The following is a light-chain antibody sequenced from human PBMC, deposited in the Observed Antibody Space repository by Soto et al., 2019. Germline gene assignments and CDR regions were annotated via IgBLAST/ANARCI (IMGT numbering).Light chain of an antibody. CDR3: QQYHNWPPIT. CDR2: AAS. Sequence: EMVVTQSPATLSVSPGERATLSCRASQSVATNLAWYQQKPGQAPRLLIYAASTRATGIPARFSGSGSGTEFTLTISSLQSEDFAVYYCQQYHNWPPITFGQGTRL. V-gene: IGKV3-15*01. CDR1: QSVATN. J-gene: IGKJ5*01.